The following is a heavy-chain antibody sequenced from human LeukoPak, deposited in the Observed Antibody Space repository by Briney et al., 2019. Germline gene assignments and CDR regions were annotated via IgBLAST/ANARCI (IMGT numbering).Heavy chain of an antibody. V-gene: IGHV3-13*01. J-gene: IGHJ4*02. CDR3: AIVMGYCTNGVCYTWFDY. Sequence: GGSLRLSCAASGFTFSSYDMHWVRQATGKGLEWVSAIGTAGDTYYPGSVKGRFTISRENAKNSLYLQMNSLRAEDTAVYYCAIVMGYCTNGVCYTWFDYWGQGTLVTVSS. CDR1: GFTFSSYD. CDR2: IGTAGDT. D-gene: IGHD2-8*01.